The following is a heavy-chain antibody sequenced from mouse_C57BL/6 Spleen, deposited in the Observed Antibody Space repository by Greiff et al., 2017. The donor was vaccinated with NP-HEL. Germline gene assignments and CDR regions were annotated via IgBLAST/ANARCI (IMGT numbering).Heavy chain of an antibody. V-gene: IGHV1-82*01. CDR3: ARGGVTTKTYAMDY. CDR1: GYAISSSW. D-gene: IGHD2-2*01. J-gene: IGHJ4*01. Sequence: QVQLQQSGPELVKPGASVKISCKASGYAISSSWMNWVKQRPGQGLEWIGRIYPGDGDTNYNGKFKGKATLTADKSSNTAYLQLSRLTSEDSTVYFCARGGVTTKTYAMDYWGQGTSVTVSS. CDR2: IYPGDGDT.